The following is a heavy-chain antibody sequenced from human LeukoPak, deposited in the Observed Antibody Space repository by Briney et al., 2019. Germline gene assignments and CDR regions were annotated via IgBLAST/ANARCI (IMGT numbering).Heavy chain of an antibody. J-gene: IGHJ4*02. D-gene: IGHD2-21*02. V-gene: IGHV5-51*01. CDR2: IYPGDSDT. CDR3: ASPAGRAYCGGDCSLDY. CDR1: GYSFTSYL. Sequence: GESLKISRKGSGYSFTSYLIGLVRQMPGKGLEWMGIIYPGDSDTRYSPSFQCQVTISADKSIRTAYLQWSSLKASDTAMYYCASPAGRAYCGGDCSLDYWGQGTLVTVSS.